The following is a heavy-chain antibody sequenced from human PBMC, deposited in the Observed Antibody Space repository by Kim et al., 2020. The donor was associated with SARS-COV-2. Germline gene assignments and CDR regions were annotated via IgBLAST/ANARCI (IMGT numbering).Heavy chain of an antibody. D-gene: IGHD3-10*01. J-gene: IGHJ6*02. CDR3: ARGYGSGIHYYYYGMDV. V-gene: IGHV1-18*04. Sequence: ASVKVSCKASGYTFTSYGISWVRQAPGQGLEWMGWISAYNGNTNYAQKLQGRVTMTTDTSTSTAYMELRSLRSDDTAVYYCARGYGSGIHYYYYGMDVWGQGTTVTVSS. CDR2: ISAYNGNT. CDR1: GYTFTSYG.